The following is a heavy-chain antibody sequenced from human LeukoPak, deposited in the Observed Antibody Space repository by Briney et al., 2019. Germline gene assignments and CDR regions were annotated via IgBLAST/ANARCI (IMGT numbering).Heavy chain of an antibody. J-gene: IGHJ4*02. D-gene: IGHD2-2*01. V-gene: IGHV1-69*05. CDR2: IIPIFGTA. CDR1: GGTFSSYA. Sequence: SVKVSCKASGGTFSSYAISWMRQAPGQGLEWMGRIIPIFGTANYAQKFQGRVTITTDESTSTAYMELSSLRSEDTAVYYCARDGGIVVPAALDYWGQGTLVTVSS. CDR3: ARDGGIVVPAALDY.